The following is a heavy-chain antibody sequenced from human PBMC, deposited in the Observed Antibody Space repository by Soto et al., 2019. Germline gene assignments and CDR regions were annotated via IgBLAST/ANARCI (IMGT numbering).Heavy chain of an antibody. J-gene: IGHJ4*02. CDR3: GKHEGYCSRTTCSSVDH. V-gene: IGHV5-51*01. CDR2: IYPGDSET. D-gene: IGHD2-2*01. CDR1: GFTFTNYW. Sequence: PGESLRISCRGSGFTFTNYWIAWLRQMPGKGLEWMGIIYPGDSETSYSPSFQGQVIISADKSINTAYLQWSSLEASDTAMYYCGKHEGYCSRTTCSSVDHWGQGTLVTVSS.